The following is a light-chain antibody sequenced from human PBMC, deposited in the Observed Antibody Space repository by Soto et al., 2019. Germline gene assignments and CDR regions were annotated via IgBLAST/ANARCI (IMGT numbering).Light chain of an antibody. CDR2: KAS. J-gene: IGKJ1*01. V-gene: IGKV1-5*03. Sequence: DIQMTQSPSTLSASVGDRVTITCRASQSISSWLAWYQQKPGKAPNFLIYKASSLESGVPSRFSGSGSGTEFTLTISSLQPDDFATYYCQQYKSYPATFGQGTKVEIK. CDR3: QQYKSYPAT. CDR1: QSISSW.